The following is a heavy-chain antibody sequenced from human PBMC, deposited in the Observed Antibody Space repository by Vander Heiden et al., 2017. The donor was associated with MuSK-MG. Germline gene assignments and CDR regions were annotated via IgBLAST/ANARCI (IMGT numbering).Heavy chain of an antibody. V-gene: IGHV6-1*01. CDR1: GDTVTSNFPA. D-gene: IGHD2-2*01. CDR2: TYYRTKRYN. J-gene: IGHJ4*01. CDR3: ARVSSHTSTLDC. Sequence: VQLQQSGPGLVKPSQTLPLTCAVFGDTVTSNFPASNWTRQSASRCLEWLVRTYYRTKRYNDYALSEKRRLTGNPDTSRNQFSLQLHPVPPEDTGGCCCARVSSHTSTLDCWG.